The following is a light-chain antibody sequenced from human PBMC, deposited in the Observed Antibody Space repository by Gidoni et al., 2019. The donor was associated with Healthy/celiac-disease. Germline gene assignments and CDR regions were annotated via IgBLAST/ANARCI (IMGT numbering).Light chain of an antibody. CDR3: MQALQTGT. CDR2: LGS. Sequence: DIVMTQSPVSLPVTPGEPASISCRSSQSLLHSIGYNYLDWYLQKPGQSPQLLIYLGSNRASGVPDRFSGSGSGTDFTLKISRVEAEYVGVYYCMQALQTGTFGQGTKLEIK. J-gene: IGKJ2*01. V-gene: IGKV2-28*01. CDR1: QSLLHSIGYNY.